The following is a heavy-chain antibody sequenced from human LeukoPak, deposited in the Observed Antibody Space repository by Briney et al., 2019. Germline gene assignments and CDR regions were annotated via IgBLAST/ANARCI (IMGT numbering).Heavy chain of an antibody. CDR3: ARHSDIIGAI. Sequence: GESLKISCKASGYTFTHQWIGWVRQKSGSGLEWMGIIYPRDSDTRYSPSFQGRVSISADTSINTAYLEWSRLEASDTAIHYCARHSDIIGAIWGQGTLVTVSS. D-gene: IGHD3-16*01. J-gene: IGHJ4*02. V-gene: IGHV5-51*01. CDR2: IYPRDSDT. CDR1: GYTFTHQW.